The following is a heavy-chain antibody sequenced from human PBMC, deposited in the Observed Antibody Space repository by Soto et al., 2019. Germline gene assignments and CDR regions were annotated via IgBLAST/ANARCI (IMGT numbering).Heavy chain of an antibody. D-gene: IGHD3-10*01. J-gene: IGHJ6*02. CDR3: AKLNYGSWSYSLYGMDV. V-gene: IGHV3-23*01. Sequence: PQGSLRVSYAASGFTFSSYAMSWGRQAPGKGLEWVSAISGSGGSTYYADSVKGRFTISRDNSKNTLYLQMNSLRAEDTAVYYCAKLNYGSWSYSLYGMDVWGQRTTVIVS. CDR2: ISGSGGST. CDR1: GFTFSSYA.